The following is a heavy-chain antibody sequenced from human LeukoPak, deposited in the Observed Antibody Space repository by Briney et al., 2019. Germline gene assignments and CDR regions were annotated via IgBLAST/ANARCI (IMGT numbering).Heavy chain of an antibody. CDR2: ISSSSNTL. J-gene: IGHJ5*02. D-gene: IGHD2-2*01. CDR1: GFSFSSYS. CDR3: AGEYSSSWFGGWFDP. Sequence: GGSLRLSCAASGFSFSSYSMNWVRQAPGKGLEWVSCISSSSNTLYYADSVKGRFTISRTNAKKSLYLQMNSLRDEDTAVCYCAGEYSSSWFGGWFDPWGQGTLVTVSS. V-gene: IGHV3-48*02.